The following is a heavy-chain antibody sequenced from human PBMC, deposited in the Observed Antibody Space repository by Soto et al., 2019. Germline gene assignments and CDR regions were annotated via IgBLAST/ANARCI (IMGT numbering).Heavy chain of an antibody. Sequence: EVQLVESGGGLVQPGGSLRLSCAASGFTFSSYSMDWVRQAPGQGLEWISYITTSSHTIYYADSVRGRFTIARDNAKNSLFLQLNSLGEEDTAVYYCASNGIQVPQGVWGQGTTFSVSS. CDR3: ASNGIQVPQGV. J-gene: IGHJ6*02. CDR2: ITTSSHTI. V-gene: IGHV3-48*02. CDR1: GFTFSSYS. D-gene: IGHD5-18*01.